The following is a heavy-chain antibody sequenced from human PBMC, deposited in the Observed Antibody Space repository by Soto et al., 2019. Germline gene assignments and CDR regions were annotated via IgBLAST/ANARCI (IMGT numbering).Heavy chain of an antibody. CDR2: IYYSGST. D-gene: IGHD3-22*01. J-gene: IGHJ6*02. CDR3: ARSTMTAPYGMDV. Sequence: PSETLSLTCTVSGGSISSGGYYWSWIRQHPGKGLEWIGYIYYSGSTYYNPSLKRRVTITVDKSKNQYSLKLSSVTAADTAVYYCARSTMTAPYGMDVWGQGTTVTVSS. CDR1: GGSISSGGYY. V-gene: IGHV4-31*03.